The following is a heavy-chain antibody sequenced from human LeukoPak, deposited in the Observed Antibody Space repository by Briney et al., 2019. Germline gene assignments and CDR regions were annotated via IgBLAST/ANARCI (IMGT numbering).Heavy chain of an antibody. CDR3: AKEPQGASRTYPDD. D-gene: IGHD3-16*01. J-gene: IGHJ4*02. V-gene: IGHV3-23*01. Sequence: GGSLRLSCAGSGFTFSSYAMTWVRQAPGKGLEWVSGISGSGDSTYYADSVKGRFTISRDNSKNTLYLQMNSLRAEDTAVYYCAKEPQGASRTYPDDRGPGTPGTGSS. CDR1: GFTFSSYA. CDR2: ISGSGDST.